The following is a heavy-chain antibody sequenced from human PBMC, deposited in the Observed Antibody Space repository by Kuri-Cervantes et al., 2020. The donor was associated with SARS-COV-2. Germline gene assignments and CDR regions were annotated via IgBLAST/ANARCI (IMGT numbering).Heavy chain of an antibody. Sequence: GESLKISCAASGFTFDDYGMSWVRQAPGKGLEWVSLISWDGGSTYYADSVKGRFTISRDNSKNSLYLQMNSLRAEDTALYYCAKDSEGGGNSDLVGYFDYWGQGTLVTVSS. CDR1: GFTFDDYG. V-gene: IGHV3-43D*03. CDR3: AKDSEGGGNSDLVGYFDY. CDR2: ISWDGGST. D-gene: IGHD4-23*01. J-gene: IGHJ4*02.